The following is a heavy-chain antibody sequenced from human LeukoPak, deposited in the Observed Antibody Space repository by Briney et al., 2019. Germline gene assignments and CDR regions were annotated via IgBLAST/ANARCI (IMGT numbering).Heavy chain of an antibody. Sequence: GESLKISCQGSGYTFTTKWIGWVRQMPGKGLEWMGIIYPGDSKTIYSPSFQGQVFISADRSIRTAYLQWRSLKASDTAMYSCARHESVFSIDVWGQGTTVTVSS. CDR1: GYTFTTKW. V-gene: IGHV5-51*01. CDR3: ARHESVFSIDV. J-gene: IGHJ6*02. CDR2: IYPGDSKT.